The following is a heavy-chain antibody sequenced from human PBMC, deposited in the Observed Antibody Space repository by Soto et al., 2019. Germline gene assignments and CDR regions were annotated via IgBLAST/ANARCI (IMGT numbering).Heavy chain of an antibody. Sequence: SETLSLTCTVSCGSISSGDYCWSWIRQPPGQGIEWIGYIYYIGCTYYNPSLKSRVTISVDKSKNQFYLKLSSVTAADTAVYYCASGGYGENWFAPWGQGTLVT. J-gene: IGHJ5*02. CDR3: ASGGYGENWFAP. CDR2: IYYIGCT. V-gene: IGHV4-30-4*01. D-gene: IGHD5-12*01. CDR1: CGSISSGDYC.